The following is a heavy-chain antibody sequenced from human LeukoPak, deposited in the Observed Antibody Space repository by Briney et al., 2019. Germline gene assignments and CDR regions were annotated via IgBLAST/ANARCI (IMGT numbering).Heavy chain of an antibody. D-gene: IGHD3-10*01. J-gene: IGHJ4*02. CDR1: GFTFSSYG. CDR3: AKSIGLLEMLWFLLDY. Sequence: GGSLRLSCAASGFTFSSYGMHWVRQAPGKGLEWVAVISYDGSNKYYADSVKGRFTISRDNSKNTLYLQMNSLRAEDTAVYHCAKSIGLLEMLWFLLDYWGQGTLVTVSS. CDR2: ISYDGSNK. V-gene: IGHV3-30*18.